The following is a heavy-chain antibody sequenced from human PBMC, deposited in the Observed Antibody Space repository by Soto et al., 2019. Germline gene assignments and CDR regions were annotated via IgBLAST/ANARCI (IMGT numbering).Heavy chain of an antibody. CDR1: GGSISNFY. J-gene: IGHJ4*02. Sequence: SETLSLTCTVSGGSISNFYWSWIRQPPGKGLEWIGYIYYSGTTSYNPSLNSRVTISVDTSKNQFSLKLSSVTAADTAVYYCARYGYSSSWYLKRGYYFDYWGQGTLVTVSS. V-gene: IGHV4-59*12. CDR2: IYYSGTT. CDR3: ARYGYSSSWYLKRGYYFDY. D-gene: IGHD6-13*01.